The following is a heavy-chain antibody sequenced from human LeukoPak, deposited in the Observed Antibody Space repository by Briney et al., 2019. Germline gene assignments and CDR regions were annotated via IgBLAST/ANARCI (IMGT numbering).Heavy chain of an antibody. V-gene: IGHV1-2*02. Sequence: ASVKVSCKASGYTFTGYYMHWVRQAPGQGLEWMGWINPNSGGTNYAQKFQGRVTMTRDTSISTAYMELSRLRSDDTAVYYCARDYDHVWGSPNWFDPWGQGTLVTVSS. D-gene: IGHD3-16*01. CDR2: INPNSGGT. CDR1: GYTFTGYY. J-gene: IGHJ5*02. CDR3: ARDYDHVWGSPNWFDP.